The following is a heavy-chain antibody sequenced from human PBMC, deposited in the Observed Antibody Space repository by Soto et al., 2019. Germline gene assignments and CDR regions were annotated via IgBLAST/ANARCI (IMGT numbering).Heavy chain of an antibody. CDR3: ARDGVEHYFDY. CDR2: INPSGGST. V-gene: IGHV1-46*03. J-gene: IGHJ4*02. D-gene: IGHD3-16*01. Sequence: QVQLVQSGAEVKKPGASVKVSCKASGYTFTSYYMHWVRQAPGQGLEWMGIINPSGGSTSYAQKFPGRVTMTRDTSTSTVYMEPSSLRSEDTAVYYCARDGVEHYFDYWGQGTLVTVSS. CDR1: GYTFTSYY.